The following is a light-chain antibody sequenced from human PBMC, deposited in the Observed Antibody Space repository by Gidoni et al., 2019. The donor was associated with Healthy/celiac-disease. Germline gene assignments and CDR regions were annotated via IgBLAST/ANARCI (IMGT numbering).Light chain of an antibody. Sequence: SYELTQPPSVSVSPGQTASITCSGDKLGDKYACWYQQKPGQSPVLVIYQDSKRPSGIPERFSGSNSGNTATLTISGTQAMDEADYYCQAWDSSTHYVFGTGTKV. J-gene: IGLJ1*01. CDR1: KLGDKY. V-gene: IGLV3-1*01. CDR2: QDS. CDR3: QAWDSSTHYV.